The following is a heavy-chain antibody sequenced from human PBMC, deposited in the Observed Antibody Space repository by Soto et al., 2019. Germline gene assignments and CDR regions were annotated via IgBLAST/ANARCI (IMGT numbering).Heavy chain of an antibody. J-gene: IGHJ6*02. CDR2: IKSKTDGGTT. D-gene: IGHD3-9*01. Sequence: EVQLVESGGGLVKPGGSLRLSCAASGFTFSNAWMNWVRQAPGKGLEWVGRIKSKTDGGTTAYAAPVKGRFTISRDDSKNTLYLPMNGLKTEDAAVYYCTPGRPPPPYYGILPGSYYYGIYVLGQGTT. V-gene: IGHV3-15*07. CDR3: TPGRPPPPYYGILPGSYYYGIYV. CDR1: GFTFSNAW.